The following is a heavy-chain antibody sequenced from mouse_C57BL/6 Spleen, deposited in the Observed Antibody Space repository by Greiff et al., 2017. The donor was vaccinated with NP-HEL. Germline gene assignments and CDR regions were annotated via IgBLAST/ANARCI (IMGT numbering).Heavy chain of an antibody. D-gene: IGHD2-13*01. V-gene: IGHV3-6*01. J-gene: IGHJ2*01. Sequence: EVQVVASGPGLVKPSQSLSLTCSVTGYSITSGYYWNWIRQFPGNKLEWIGYISYDGSNNYNPSLNNRISITRDTSKNQFFLKLNSVTTEDTATYYCARLTLYYFDYWGQGTTLTVSS. CDR1: GYSITSGYY. CDR2: ISYDGSN. CDR3: ARLTLYYFDY.